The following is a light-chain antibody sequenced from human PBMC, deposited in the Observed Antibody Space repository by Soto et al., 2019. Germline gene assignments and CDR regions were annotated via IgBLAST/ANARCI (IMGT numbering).Light chain of an antibody. Sequence: QSALTQPPSASGSPGQSVAISCTGTASDIGGYSFVSWYQQHPGKAPKLLIYDVNKRPSGVPDRFSGSKSGNTASLTVSGLQAEDEAEYYCSAHGGTNPYVFGTGTKLTVI. J-gene: IGLJ1*01. V-gene: IGLV2-8*01. CDR1: ASDIGGYSF. CDR3: SAHGGTNPYV. CDR2: DVN.